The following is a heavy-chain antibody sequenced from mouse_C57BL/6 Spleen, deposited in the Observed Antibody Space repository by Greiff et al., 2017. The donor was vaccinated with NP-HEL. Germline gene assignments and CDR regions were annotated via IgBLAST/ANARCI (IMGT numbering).Heavy chain of an antibody. CDR3: ARSGYGNAWFAY. CDR1: GYTFTSYW. CDR2: INPSNGGT. V-gene: IGHV1-53*01. Sequence: VQLQQPGTELVKPGASVKLSCKASGYTFTSYWMHWVKQRPGQGLEWIGNINPSNGGTNYNEKFKSKATLTVAKSSSTAYMQLSSLTSEDSAVYYCARSGYGNAWFAYWGQGTLVTVSA. J-gene: IGHJ3*01. D-gene: IGHD2-1*01.